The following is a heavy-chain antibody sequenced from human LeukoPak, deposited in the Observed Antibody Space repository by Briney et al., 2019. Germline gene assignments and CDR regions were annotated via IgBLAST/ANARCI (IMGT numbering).Heavy chain of an antibody. V-gene: IGHV1-18*01. J-gene: IGHJ4*02. Sequence: ASVKVSCKASGYTFTSYGISWLRQAPGQPLEWTGWISAYNCNTNYAQKLQARVTMTTDTSTSTAYMELRSLRSDETAVYYCARADGITIFGLVIQYYFDYWGQGTLVTVSS. CDR2: ISAYNCNT. CDR3: ARADGITIFGLVIQYYFDY. CDR1: GYTFTSYG. D-gene: IGHD3-3*01.